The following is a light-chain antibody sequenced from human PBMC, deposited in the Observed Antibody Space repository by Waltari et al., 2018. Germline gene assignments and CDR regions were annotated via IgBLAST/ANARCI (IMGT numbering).Light chain of an antibody. CDR2: DAS. J-gene: IGKJ2*01. CDR3: QQRSSWTPHT. V-gene: IGKV3-11*01. CDR1: QSVGTY. Sequence: EIVLTQSPATLSLSPGETATLSCRASQSVGTYLAWYQQKPGQAPRLLIYDASNRATGIPARFRGSRSGTDFTLTISSLEAEDFAVYYCQQRSSWTPHTFGQGARLEIK.